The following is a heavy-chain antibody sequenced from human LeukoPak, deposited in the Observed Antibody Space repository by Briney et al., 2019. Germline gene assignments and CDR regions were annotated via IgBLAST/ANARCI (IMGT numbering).Heavy chain of an antibody. J-gene: IGHJ5*02. CDR1: GGSISSSSYY. V-gene: IGHV4-39*01. CDR2: IYYSGST. CDR3: ATRTGRYFDWLSLNWFDP. Sequence: PSETLSLTCTVSGGSISSSSYYWGWIRQPPGKGLEWIGSIYYSGSTYYNPSLKSRVTISVDTSENQFSLKLSSVTAADTAVYYCATRTGRYFDWLSLNWFDPWGQGTLVTVSS. D-gene: IGHD3-9*01.